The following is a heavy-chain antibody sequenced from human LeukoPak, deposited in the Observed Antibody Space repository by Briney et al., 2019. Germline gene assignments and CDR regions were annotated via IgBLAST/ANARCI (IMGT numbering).Heavy chain of an antibody. D-gene: IGHD3-9*01. J-gene: IGHJ3*02. CDR2: MNPNSGNT. CDR3: ARGNHFDWLLYNAFDI. CDR1: GGTFSSYA. V-gene: IGHV1-8*02. Sequence: ASVKVSCKASGGTFSSYAINWVRQATGQGLEWMGWMNPNSGNTGYAQKFQGRVTMTRNTSISTAYMELSSLRSEDTAVYYCARGNHFDWLLYNAFDIWGQGAMVTVSS.